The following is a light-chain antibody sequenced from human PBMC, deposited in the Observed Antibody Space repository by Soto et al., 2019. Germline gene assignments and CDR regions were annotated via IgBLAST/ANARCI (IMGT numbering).Light chain of an antibody. CDR2: EDS. V-gene: IGLV2-23*01. CDR1: SSDVGNYNL. Sequence: QSALTQPASVSGSPGQSITISCTGTSSDVGNYNLVSWYQHHPGKAPKLMIYEDSKRPSGVSNRFSGSKSGNTASLTSSGLQAEDEADYYCCSYAISSTYVFGIGTKVTVL. CDR3: CSYAISSTYV. J-gene: IGLJ1*01.